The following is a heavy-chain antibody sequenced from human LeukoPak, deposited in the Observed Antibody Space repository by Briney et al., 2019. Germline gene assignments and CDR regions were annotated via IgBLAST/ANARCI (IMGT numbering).Heavy chain of an antibody. CDR3: AEEYGSGSYYYDY. J-gene: IGHJ4*02. CDR2: ISGGGGST. V-gene: IGHV3-23*01. D-gene: IGHD3-10*01. CDR1: GFTFSSSA. Sequence: GGSLRLSCAASGFTFSSSAMSWVRQAPGKGLEWVSAISGGGGSTYYADSVKGRFTISRDNSKNTLYLQMNSLRAEDTAVYYCAEEYGSGSYYYDYWGQGTLVTVSS.